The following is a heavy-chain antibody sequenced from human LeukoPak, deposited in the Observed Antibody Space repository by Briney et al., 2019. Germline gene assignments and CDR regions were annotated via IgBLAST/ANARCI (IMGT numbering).Heavy chain of an antibody. D-gene: IGHD6-6*01. CDR3: ARVLFSSSSLLMYAEYFQH. J-gene: IGHJ1*01. CDR1: GYTFTSYG. CDR2: ISAYNGNT. V-gene: IGHV1-18*01. Sequence: ASVKVSCKASGYTFTSYGISWVRQAPGQGLEWMGWISAYNGNTNYAQKLQGRVTMTTDTSTSTAYMELRSLRSDDTAVYYCARVLFSSSSLLMYAEYFQHWGQGALVTVSS.